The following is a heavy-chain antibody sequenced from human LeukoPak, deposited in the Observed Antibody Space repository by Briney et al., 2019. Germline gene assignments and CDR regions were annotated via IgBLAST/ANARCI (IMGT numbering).Heavy chain of an antibody. CDR2: IWYDGSNK. D-gene: IGHD5-18*01. J-gene: IGHJ4*02. CDR3: AMGSRTGYSSY. CDR1: GFTFSNYG. Sequence: GRSLRLSCAASGFTFSNYGMHWVRQAPGKGLEWVAVIWYDGSNKYYADSVKGRFTISRDNSKNTLYLQMNSLRAEDTAVYYCAMGSRTGYSSYWGQGTLVTVSS. V-gene: IGHV3-33*01.